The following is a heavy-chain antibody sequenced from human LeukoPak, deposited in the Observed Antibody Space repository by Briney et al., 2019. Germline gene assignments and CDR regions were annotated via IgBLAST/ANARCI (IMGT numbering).Heavy chain of an antibody. CDR2: LTQFFRRT. V-gene: IGHV1-69*05. Sequence: ASVKVSCKASGGSFRTYPISWVRQAPGQGLEWMGGLTQFFRRTNYTQKFQGRLTITTDESSSTAYMELSDLRSDDTAVHYCATSESGRSWDWFAPWGQGTLVTVSS. J-gene: IGHJ5*02. D-gene: IGHD3-10*01. CDR3: ATSESGRSWDWFAP. CDR1: GGSFRTYP.